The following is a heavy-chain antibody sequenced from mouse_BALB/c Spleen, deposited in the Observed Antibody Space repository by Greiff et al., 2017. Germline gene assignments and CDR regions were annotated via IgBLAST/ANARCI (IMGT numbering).Heavy chain of an antibody. Sequence: VQLQQSGPSLVKPSQTLSLTCSVTGDSITSGYWNWIRKFPGNKLEYMGYISYSGSTYYNPSLKSRISITRDTSKTQYYLQLNSVTTEDTATYYCARYGNYLYYYAMDYWGQGTSVTVSS. V-gene: IGHV3-8*02. D-gene: IGHD2-1*01. CDR3: ARYGNYLYYYAMDY. CDR1: GDSITSGY. J-gene: IGHJ4*01. CDR2: ISYSGST.